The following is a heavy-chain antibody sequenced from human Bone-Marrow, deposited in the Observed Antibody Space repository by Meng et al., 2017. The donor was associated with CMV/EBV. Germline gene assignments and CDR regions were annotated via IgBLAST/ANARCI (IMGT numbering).Heavy chain of an antibody. CDR3: ASIYSNDGYYYYGMAV. V-gene: IGHV3-53*01. Sequence: GGSLRLSCAASGFTASSNYMSWVRQAPGKGLEWVSVIYSGGSTYYADSVKGRFTISRDNSKNTRYLQMNSRRTEDTAVYYCASIYSNDGYYYYGMAVSGQGTTVTVAS. J-gene: IGHJ6*02. CDR2: IYSGGST. D-gene: IGHD4-11*01. CDR1: GFTASSNY.